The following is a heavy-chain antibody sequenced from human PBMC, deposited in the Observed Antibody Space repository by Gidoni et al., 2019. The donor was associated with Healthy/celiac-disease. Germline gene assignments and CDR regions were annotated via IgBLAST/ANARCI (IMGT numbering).Heavy chain of an antibody. D-gene: IGHD3-10*01. CDR2: ISAYNGNT. Sequence: QVQLVQSGAEVKKPGASVKVSCKASGYTFTSYGISWVRQAPGQGLEWMGWISAYNGNTNYAQKLQGRVTMTTDTSTSTAYMELRSLRSDDTAVYYCARDGNVLLWFGESTVYYFDYWGQGTLVTVSS. CDR1: GYTFTSYG. CDR3: ARDGNVLLWFGESTVYYFDY. V-gene: IGHV1-18*01. J-gene: IGHJ4*02.